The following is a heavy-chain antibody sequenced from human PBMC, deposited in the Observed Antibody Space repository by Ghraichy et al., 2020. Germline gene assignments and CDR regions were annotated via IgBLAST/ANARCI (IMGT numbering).Heavy chain of an antibody. Sequence: SETLSLTCAVSGGSISTFHWWSCVRQPPGKGLEWIGEISLRGNLNYNPSLKSLATILLAQSKNHLSLKLNSATAADTALYFCATQTFSYAWHYWGQGTLVTVSS. J-gene: IGHJ4*02. CDR1: GGSISTFHW. CDR3: ATQTFSYAWHY. CDR2: ISLRGNL. V-gene: IGHV4/OR15-8*02. D-gene: IGHD2-2*01.